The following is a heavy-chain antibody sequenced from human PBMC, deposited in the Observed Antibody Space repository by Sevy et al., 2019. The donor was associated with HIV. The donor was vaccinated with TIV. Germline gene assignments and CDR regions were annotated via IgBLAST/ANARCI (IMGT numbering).Heavy chain of an antibody. Sequence: SETLSLTCTVSDVSMTTYYWSWIRQSSGKGLEWIGYVFFTGSTNYHPSFKRRVTILIETSNNQFSLKLTSVTAADTAVYYCARCHAELWQYFDSWGQGVLVTVSS. D-gene: IGHD1-7*01. V-gene: IGHV4-59*01. CDR2: VFFTGST. CDR3: ARCHAELWQYFDS. CDR1: DVSMTTYY. J-gene: IGHJ4*02.